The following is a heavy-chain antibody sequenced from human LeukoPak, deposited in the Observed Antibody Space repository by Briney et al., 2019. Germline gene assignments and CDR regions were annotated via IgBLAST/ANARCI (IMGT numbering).Heavy chain of an antibody. CDR3: ARGGGTYYYDSSGVDP. CDR1: GYTFTTYG. J-gene: IGHJ5*02. D-gene: IGHD3-22*01. Sequence: ASVKVSCKASGYTFTTYGISWVRQAPGQGLEWMGWISAYTGNTRFAQKLQGRVTMTTDTATSTAYMELRSLRSDDTAVYYCARGGGTYYYDSSGVDPWGQGTLVTVSS. CDR2: ISAYTGNT. V-gene: IGHV1-18*01.